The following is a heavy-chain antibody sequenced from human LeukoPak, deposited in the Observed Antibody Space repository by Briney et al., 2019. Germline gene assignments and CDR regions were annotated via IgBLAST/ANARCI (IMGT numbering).Heavy chain of an antibody. V-gene: IGHV3-48*04. J-gene: IGHJ6*04. CDR2: ISSSGSTI. CDR1: GFTVSSNS. CDR3: AELGITMIGGV. Sequence: PGGSLRLSCTVSGFTVSSNSMSWVRQAPGKGLEWVSYISSSGSTIYYADSVKGRFTISRDNAKNSLYLQMSSLRAEDTAVYYCAELGITMIGGVWGKGTTVTISS. D-gene: IGHD3-10*02.